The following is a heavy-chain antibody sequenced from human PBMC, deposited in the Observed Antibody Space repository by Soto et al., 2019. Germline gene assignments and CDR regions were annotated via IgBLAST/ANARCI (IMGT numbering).Heavy chain of an antibody. V-gene: IGHV1-69*13. J-gene: IGHJ6*02. CDR3: ARGIGEQQPPGYGMDG. CDR2: IIPIFGTA. Sequence: ASVKVSCKASGGTFSSYAISWVRQAPGQGLEWMGGIIPIFGTANYAQKFQGRVTITADESTSTAYMELSSLRSEDTAVYYCARGIGEQQPPGYGMDGWGQGTTVTVSS. CDR1: GGTFSSYA. D-gene: IGHD6-13*01.